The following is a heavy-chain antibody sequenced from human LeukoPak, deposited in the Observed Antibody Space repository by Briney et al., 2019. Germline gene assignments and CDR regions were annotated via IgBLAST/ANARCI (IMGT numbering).Heavy chain of an antibody. Sequence: GGSLRLSFAASGFTFSSYSMNWVRQAPGKGLEWVSSISSSSSYIYYADSVKGRFTISRYNAKNSLYLQMNSLRADDTAVYYCARYANPPLLWFGESDYWGQGTLVTVSS. CDR3: ARYANPPLLWFGESDY. J-gene: IGHJ4*02. CDR2: ISSSSSYI. D-gene: IGHD3-10*01. V-gene: IGHV3-21*01. CDR1: GFTFSSYS.